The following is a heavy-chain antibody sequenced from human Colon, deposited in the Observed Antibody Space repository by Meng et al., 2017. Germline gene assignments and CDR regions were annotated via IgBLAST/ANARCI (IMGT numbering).Heavy chain of an antibody. V-gene: IGHV1-8*01. D-gene: IGHD2-2*01. J-gene: IGHJ5*01. Sequence: QVQLVQSWAEVRKSGASVKVTCKASGYTFTSADINWVRQATGRGLEWLGWMNPNNGNTGSAQKFQGRVSMTRDTSIGTAYMELSGLTSGDTAVYYCARTAMLDSWGQGTLVTVSS. CDR2: MNPNNGNT. CDR1: GYTFTSAD. CDR3: ARTAMLDS.